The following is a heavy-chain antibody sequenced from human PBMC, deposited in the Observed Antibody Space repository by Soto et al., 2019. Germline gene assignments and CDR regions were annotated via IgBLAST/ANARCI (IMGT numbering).Heavy chain of an antibody. D-gene: IGHD3-9*01. J-gene: IGHJ4*02. CDR2: IWYDGSNK. V-gene: IGHV3-33*01. CDR3: ARDPIKYYDILTGPGGFDY. CDR1: GFTFSSYG. Sequence: GGSLRLSCAASGFTFSSYGMHWVRQAPGKGLEWVAVIWYDGSNKYYADSVKGRFTISRDNSKNTLYLQMNSLRAEDTAVYYCARDPIKYYDILTGPGGFDYWGQGTLVTVSS.